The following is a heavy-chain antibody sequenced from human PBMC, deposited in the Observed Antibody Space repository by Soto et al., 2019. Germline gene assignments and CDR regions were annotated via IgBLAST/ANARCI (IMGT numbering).Heavy chain of an antibody. J-gene: IGHJ4*02. V-gene: IGHV3-33*01. CDR2: IWYDGSNK. CDR3: ARDRDGLRYFDWLLDY. D-gene: IGHD3-9*01. Sequence: QAPGKGLEWVAVIWYDGSNKYYADSVKGRFTISRDNSKNTLYLQMNSLRAEDTAVYYCARDRDGLRYFDWLLDYWGQGTLVTVSS.